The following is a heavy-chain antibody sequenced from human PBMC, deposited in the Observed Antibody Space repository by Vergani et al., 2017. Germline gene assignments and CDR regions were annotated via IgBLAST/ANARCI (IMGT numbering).Heavy chain of an antibody. CDR3: ARDRHSSGWLG. D-gene: IGHD6-19*01. CDR2: ISSSSSYI. CDR1: GFTFSSYS. V-gene: IGHV3-21*01. Sequence: EVQLVESGGGLVKPGGSLRLSCAASGFTFSSYSMNWVRQAPGKGLEWFSSISSSSSYIYYADSVKGRFTISRDNAKNSLYLQMNSLRAEDMAVYYCARDRHSSGWLGWGQGTLVTVSS. J-gene: IGHJ4*02.